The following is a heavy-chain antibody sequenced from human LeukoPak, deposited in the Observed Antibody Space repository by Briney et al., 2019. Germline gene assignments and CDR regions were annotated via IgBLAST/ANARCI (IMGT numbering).Heavy chain of an antibody. D-gene: IGHD6-13*01. J-gene: IGHJ4*02. V-gene: IGHV3-7*01. CDR1: GFTFSSYW. Sequence: GGSLRLSCAASGFTFSSYWMSWVRQAPGKGLEWVANIKQDGSEKYYVDSVKGRFTISRDNAKNSLYLQMNSLRAEDTAVYYCARDRKRIAAAGSLPLDYWGQGTLVTVSS. CDR3: ARDRKRIAAAGSLPLDY. CDR2: IKQDGSEK.